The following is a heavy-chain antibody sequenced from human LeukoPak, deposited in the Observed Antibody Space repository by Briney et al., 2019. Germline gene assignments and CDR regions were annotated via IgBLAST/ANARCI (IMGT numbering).Heavy chain of an antibody. CDR3: ARRSGYYYYYYMDV. V-gene: IGHV1-8*01. CDR1: GYTFTSYD. D-gene: IGHD3-10*01. J-gene: IGHJ6*03. Sequence: ASVKVSCKASGYTFTSYDINWVRQATGQGVEWMGWMNPNSGNTGYAQKFQGRVTMTRNTSISTAYMELSSLRSEDTAVYYCARRSGYYYYYYMDVWGKGTTVTVSS. CDR2: MNPNSGNT.